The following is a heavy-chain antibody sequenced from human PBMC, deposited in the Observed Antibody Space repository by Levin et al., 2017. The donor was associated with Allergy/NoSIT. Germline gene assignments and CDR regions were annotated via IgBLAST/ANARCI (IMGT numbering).Heavy chain of an antibody. D-gene: IGHD3-3*01. V-gene: IGHV4-4*02. CDR2: VYHSGTT. CDR3: AREEYDCLSFDRYGFDV. Sequence: SETLSLTCAVSGGPIISTNWWTWVRQTPGKGLEWIGEVYHSGTTNYNPSLNSRVTISVDKSKNQFSLNLSSVTAADTAVYYCAREEYDCLSFDRYGFDVWGQGTTVTVSS. CDR1: GGPIISTNW. J-gene: IGHJ6*02.